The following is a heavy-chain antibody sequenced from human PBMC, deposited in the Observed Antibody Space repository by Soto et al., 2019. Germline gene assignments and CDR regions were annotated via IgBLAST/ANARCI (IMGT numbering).Heavy chain of an antibody. CDR2: MNPNSGNT. CDR1: GYTFTSYD. V-gene: IGHV1-8*01. CDR3: ARGGRWLVREYYGMDV. J-gene: IGHJ6*02. D-gene: IGHD6-19*01. Sequence: ASVKVSCKASGYTFTSYDINWVRQATGQGLEWMGWMNPNSGNTGYAQKFEGRVTMTRNTSISTAYMELSSLRSEDTAVYYCARGGRWLVREYYGMDVWGQGTTVTVSS.